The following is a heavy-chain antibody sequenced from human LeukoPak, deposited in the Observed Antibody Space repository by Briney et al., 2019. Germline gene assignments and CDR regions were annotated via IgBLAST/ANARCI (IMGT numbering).Heavy chain of an antibody. CDR2: INSYSGNT. Sequence: ASVKVSCKASGYTFTSYSISRVRQAPGQGLEWVAWINSYSGNTDYAQKLQGRVTMTTDTSTGTAYMELRSLRSDDTAVYYCARLWYSGSYYLPDSWGQGTLVTVSS. D-gene: IGHD1-26*01. V-gene: IGHV1-18*01. J-gene: IGHJ4*02. CDR3: ARLWYSGSYYLPDS. CDR1: GYTFTSYS.